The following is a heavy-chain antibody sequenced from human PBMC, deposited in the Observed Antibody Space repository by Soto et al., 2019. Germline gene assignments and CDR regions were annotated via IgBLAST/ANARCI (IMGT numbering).Heavy chain of an antibody. D-gene: IGHD1-20*01. CDR3: ARQLIDNWTQGPAFDL. J-gene: IGHJ3*01. Sequence: QLQLQESGPGLVKPAETLSLKWAVSGGSVSSGNYFWGWIGQPPGKGLEWSGNIYYNGDTYYSPSLNGRVLMSHDTAQNPSSLRLTSVTAADTAVYYSARQLIDNWTQGPAFDLWCQATLVTVSS. CDR2: IYYNGDT. V-gene: IGHV4-39*01. CDR1: GGSVSSGNYF.